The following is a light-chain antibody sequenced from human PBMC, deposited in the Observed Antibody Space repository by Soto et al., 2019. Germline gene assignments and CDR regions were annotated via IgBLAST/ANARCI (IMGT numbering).Light chain of an antibody. V-gene: IGKV3-15*01. CDR1: QSINNN. Sequence: IVMTQSPATLSVSPGERATLSCRASQSINNNLAGYQQKPGQAPRLLIYDASTGATDIPARFSGSGSGTEVTLTISSLQSEDSAGYYCQQYNSWFTFGQGTKLEIK. CDR3: QQYNSWFT. CDR2: DAS. J-gene: IGKJ2*01.